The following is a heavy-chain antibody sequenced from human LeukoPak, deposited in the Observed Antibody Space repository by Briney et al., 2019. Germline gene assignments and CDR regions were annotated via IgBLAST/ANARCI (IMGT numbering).Heavy chain of an antibody. CDR3: AKDHTYDYYYGMDV. CDR2: ISWNSGSI. D-gene: IGHD3-16*01. Sequence: GGSLRPSCAASGFTFDDYAMHWVRQAPGKGLEWVSGISWNSGSIGYADSVKGRFTISRDNAKNSLYLQMNSLRAEDTALYYCAKDHTYDYYYGMDVWGQGTTVTVSS. V-gene: IGHV3-9*01. J-gene: IGHJ6*02. CDR1: GFTFDDYA.